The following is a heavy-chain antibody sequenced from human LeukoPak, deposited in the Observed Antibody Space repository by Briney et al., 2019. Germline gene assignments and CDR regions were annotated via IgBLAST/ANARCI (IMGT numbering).Heavy chain of an antibody. D-gene: IGHD3-10*01. CDR1: GGSISSYY. J-gene: IGHJ6*03. Sequence: PSETLSLTCTVSGGSISSYYWSWIRQPPGKGLEWIGYIYYSGSTNYNPSLKSRVTISVDTSKNQFSLKLSSVTAADTAVYYCARDFGLYYYYMDVWGKGTTVTVSS. CDR2: IYYSGST. CDR3: ARDFGLYYYYMDV. V-gene: IGHV4-59*12.